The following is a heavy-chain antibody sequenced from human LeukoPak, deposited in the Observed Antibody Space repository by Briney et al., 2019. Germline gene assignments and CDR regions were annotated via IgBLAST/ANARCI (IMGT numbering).Heavy chain of an antibody. J-gene: IGHJ2*01. D-gene: IGHD3-22*01. Sequence: GASVKVSCKASGYTFTGYYMHWVRQAPGQGLEWMGWINPNSGGTNYAQKLQGRVTMTTDTSTSTAYMELSSLRSEDTAVYYCAREEIGSGYSRYWYFDLWGRGTLVTVSS. CDR2: INPNSGGT. V-gene: IGHV1-2*02. CDR3: AREEIGSGYSRYWYFDL. CDR1: GYTFTGYY.